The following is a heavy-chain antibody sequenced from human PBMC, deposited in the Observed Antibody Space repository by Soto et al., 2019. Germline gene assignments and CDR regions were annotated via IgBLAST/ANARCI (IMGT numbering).Heavy chain of an antibody. D-gene: IGHD1-7*01. Sequence: SVKVSCKASGGTFSSYAISWVRQAPGQGLEWMGGIIPIFGTANYAQKFQGRVTITADESTSTAYMELSSLRSEDTAVYYCARVHSTTGTTYYYYYYGMDVWGQGTTVTVSS. CDR1: GGTFSSYA. J-gene: IGHJ6*02. V-gene: IGHV1-69*13. CDR3: ARVHSTTGTTYYYYYYGMDV. CDR2: IIPIFGTA.